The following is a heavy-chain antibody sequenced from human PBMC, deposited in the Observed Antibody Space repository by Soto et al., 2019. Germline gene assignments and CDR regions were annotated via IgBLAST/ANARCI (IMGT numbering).Heavy chain of an antibody. CDR1: GYSFTSYW. CDR2: IDPSDSYT. CDR3: ARLSTHSSGWFFSFDP. V-gene: IGHV5-10-1*01. D-gene: IGHD6-19*01. J-gene: IGHJ5*02. Sequence: GESLKISCKGSGYSFTSYWISWVRQMPGKGLEWMGRIDPSDSYTNYSPSFQGHVTISADKSISTAYLQWSSLKASDTAMYYCARLSTHSSGWFFSFDPWGQGTLVTVSS.